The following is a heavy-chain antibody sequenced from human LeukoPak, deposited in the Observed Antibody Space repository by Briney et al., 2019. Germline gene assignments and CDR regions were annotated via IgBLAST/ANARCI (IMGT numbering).Heavy chain of an antibody. CDR1: GYTFTSYA. D-gene: IGHD4-23*01. CDR2: INAGNGNT. J-gene: IGHJ4*02. CDR3: ARGPSVVTPYSDY. V-gene: IGHV1-3*01. Sequence: ASVKVSCKASGYTFTSYATHWVRQAPGQRLEWMGWINAGNGNTKYSQKFQGRVTITRDTSASTAYMELSSLRSEDTAVYYCARGPSVVTPYSDYWGQGTLVTVSS.